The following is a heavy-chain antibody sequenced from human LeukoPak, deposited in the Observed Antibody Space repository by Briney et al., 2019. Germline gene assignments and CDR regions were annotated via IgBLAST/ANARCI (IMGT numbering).Heavy chain of an antibody. J-gene: IGHJ4*02. V-gene: IGHV1-46*01. CDR2: INPSGGST. CDR1: GYTFTSYY. D-gene: IGHD5-18*01. CDR3: ARAVNTAMVTVVVAALDY. Sequence: ASVKVSCKASGYTFTSYYMHWVRQAPGQGLEWMGIINPSGGSTSYAQKFQGRVTMTRDMSTSTVYMELSSLRSEDTAVYYCARAVNTAMVTVVVAALDYWGQGTLVTVSS.